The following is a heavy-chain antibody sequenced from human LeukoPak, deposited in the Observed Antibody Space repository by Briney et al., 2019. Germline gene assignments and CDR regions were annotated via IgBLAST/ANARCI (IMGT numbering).Heavy chain of an antibody. V-gene: IGHV3-33*08. J-gene: IGHJ4*02. CDR2: IWYDGSNK. D-gene: IGHD6-19*01. CDR1: GFTFSSHG. CDR3: ARDGTGSNSGWYIH. Sequence: TGGPLRLSCAASGFTFSSHGMHWVRQAPGKGLEWVAVIWYDGSNKYYADSVKGRFTISRDNSKNTLYLQMNSLRAEDTAVYYCARDGTGSNSGWYIHWGQGTLVTVSS.